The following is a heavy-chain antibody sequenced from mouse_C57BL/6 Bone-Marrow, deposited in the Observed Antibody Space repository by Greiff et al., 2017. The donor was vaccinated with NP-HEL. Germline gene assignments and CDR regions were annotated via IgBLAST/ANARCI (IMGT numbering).Heavy chain of an antibody. CDR3: ARGVYGSSYGDYFDY. V-gene: IGHV1-50*01. CDR1: GYTFTSYW. CDR2: IDPSDSYT. J-gene: IGHJ2*01. Sequence: VQLQQPGAELVKPGASVKLSCKASGYTFTSYWMQWVKQRPGQGLEWIGEIDPSDSYTNYNQKFKGKATLTVDTSSSTAYMQLSSLTTEDSAVYYCARGVYGSSYGDYFDYWGQGTTLTVSS. D-gene: IGHD1-1*01.